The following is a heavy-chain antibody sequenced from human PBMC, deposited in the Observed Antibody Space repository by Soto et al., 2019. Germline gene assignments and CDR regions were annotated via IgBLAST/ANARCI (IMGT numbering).Heavy chain of an antibody. J-gene: IGHJ5*02. Sequence: GESLKISCKGSGYSFTSYWIGWVRQMPGKGLEWMGIIYPGDSDTRYSPSFQGQVTISVDKSSSTAYLQWSSLKAADSAMYYCARGRDERLRWSDPWGQGTLVTVSS. D-gene: IGHD2-15*01. CDR1: GYSFTSYW. CDR3: ARGRDERLRWSDP. CDR2: IYPGDSDT. V-gene: IGHV5-51*01.